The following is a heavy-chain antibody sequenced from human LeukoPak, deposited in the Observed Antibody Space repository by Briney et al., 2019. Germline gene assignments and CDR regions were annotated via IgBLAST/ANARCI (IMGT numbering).Heavy chain of an antibody. CDR2: INQDGSDK. Sequence: PGGSLRLSCATSRFIFSSYWMTWVRRTPGKGLEWVASINQDGSDKYYVDSVKGRFTISRDNAKKSLYLEMSSLRAEDTAVYYCARGPGSSGGYYVGDFWGQGTLVTVSS. CDR1: RFIFSSYW. D-gene: IGHD1-26*01. CDR3: ARGPGSSGGYYVGDF. J-gene: IGHJ4*02. V-gene: IGHV3-7*01.